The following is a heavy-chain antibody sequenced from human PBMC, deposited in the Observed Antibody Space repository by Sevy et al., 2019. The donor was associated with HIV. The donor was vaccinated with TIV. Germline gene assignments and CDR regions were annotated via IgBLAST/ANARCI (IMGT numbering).Heavy chain of an antibody. J-gene: IGHJ3*02. CDR2: IVVGSGNT. V-gene: IGHV1-58*01. D-gene: IGHD3-16*01. CDR3: AAEDMTTFGGPLRVFNM. Sequence: ASVKVSCNASGLTFSNSAVQWVRQTRGPRLEWIGWIVVGSGNTNYAQKFQERVTISRDMSTRTAYMELSSLRSEDTAVYYCAAEDMTTFGGPLRVFNMWGQGTMVTVSS. CDR1: GLTFSNSA.